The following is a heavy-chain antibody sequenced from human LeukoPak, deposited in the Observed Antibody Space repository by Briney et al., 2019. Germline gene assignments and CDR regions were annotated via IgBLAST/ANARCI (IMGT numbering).Heavy chain of an antibody. Sequence: PSETLSLTCTVSGGSISSGSYYWSWIRQPAGKGLEWIGRIYTSGSTNYNPSLKSRVTISVDTSKNQFSLKLSSVTAADTAVYYCARAGPTVTTFDYWGQGTLVTVSS. J-gene: IGHJ4*02. CDR2: IYTSGST. CDR1: GGSISSGSYY. D-gene: IGHD4-17*01. CDR3: ARAGPTVTTFDY. V-gene: IGHV4-61*02.